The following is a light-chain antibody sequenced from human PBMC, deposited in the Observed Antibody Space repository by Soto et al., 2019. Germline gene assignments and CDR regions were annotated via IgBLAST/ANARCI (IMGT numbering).Light chain of an antibody. V-gene: IGKV2-30*01. CDR1: HSLVYTDGHTY. J-gene: IGKJ1*01. CDR2: KVS. Sequence: DVVLTQSPLSLPVTLGQPASISCRSSHSLVYTDGHTYLNWFQLRPGQSPRRLIYKVSTRDYGVPDRFSGSGSGADFTLKISRVEAEDVGVYYCMQGTHWPCTFGQGTKVEIK. CDR3: MQGTHWPCT.